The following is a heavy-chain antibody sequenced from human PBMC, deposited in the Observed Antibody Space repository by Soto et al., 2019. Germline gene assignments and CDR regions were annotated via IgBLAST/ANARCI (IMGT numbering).Heavy chain of an antibody. CDR3: ARSQAANRFDY. J-gene: IGHJ4*02. Sequence: GGSLRLSCAASGFTVSSNYMSWVRQAPGKWLEWVSVIYSGGSTYYADSVKGRFTISRDNSKNTLYLQMNSLRAEDTAVYYCARSQAANRFDYWGQGTLVTVSS. D-gene: IGHD6-25*01. V-gene: IGHV3-53*01. CDR2: IYSGGST. CDR1: GFTVSSNY.